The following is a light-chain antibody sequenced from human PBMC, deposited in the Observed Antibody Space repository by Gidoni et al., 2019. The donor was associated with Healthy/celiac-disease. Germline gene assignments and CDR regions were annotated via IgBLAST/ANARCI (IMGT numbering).Light chain of an antibody. CDR2: LNSDGSH. V-gene: IGLV4-69*01. Sequence: QLVLTQSPSASASLGASVKLTCTLSSGHSSYASAWHQQQPEKGPRYLMKLNSDGSHSKGDGIPDRFSGSSSGAERYLTISSLQSEDEADYYCQTWGTGVVVFGGGTKLTGL. CDR1: SGHSSYA. J-gene: IGLJ2*01. CDR3: QTWGTGVVV.